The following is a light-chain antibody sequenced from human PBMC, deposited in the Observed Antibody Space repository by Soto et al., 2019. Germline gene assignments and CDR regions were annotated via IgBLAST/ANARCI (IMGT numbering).Light chain of an antibody. J-gene: IGLJ3*02. CDR2: DVG. Sequence: QSALTQPRSVSGSPGQSVTISCTGTSSDVGGYNYVSWYQQHPGKAPKLMIYDVGKRPSGVPDRFSGSKSGTSASLAISGLRSEDEADYYCVAWDDSLNNSVFGGGTKLTVL. CDR3: VAWDDSLNNSV. V-gene: IGLV2-11*01. CDR1: SSDVGGYNY.